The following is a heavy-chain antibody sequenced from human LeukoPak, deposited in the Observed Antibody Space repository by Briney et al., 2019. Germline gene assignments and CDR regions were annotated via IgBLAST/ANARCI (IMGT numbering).Heavy chain of an antibody. V-gene: IGHV4-30-4*01. CDR1: GGSISNGDYY. D-gene: IGHD3-22*01. CDR3: ARGLYYYDSSGYYYTTPAFDY. J-gene: IGHJ4*02. CDR2: IYYSGST. Sequence: NPSETPSLTCTVSGGSISNGDYYWSWIRQPPGKGLECIGYIYYSGSTYYNPSLKSRVTISIDTSKNQFSLKLSSVTAADTAVYYCARGLYYYDSSGYYYTTPAFDYWGQGTLVTVSS.